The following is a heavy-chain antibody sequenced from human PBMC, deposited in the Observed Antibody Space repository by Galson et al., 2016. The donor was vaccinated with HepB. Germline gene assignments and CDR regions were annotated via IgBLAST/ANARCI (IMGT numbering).Heavy chain of an antibody. J-gene: IGHJ4*02. Sequence: SLRLSCAASGFAFSNAWMSWVRQAPGEGLEWVGRIKSKANGGTTDYAAPVKGRFTISRDDSKNTLYLQMNSLKAEDTAVYYCTDGRAHWGQGTLVTVSS. CDR3: TDGRAH. D-gene: IGHD1-26*01. CDR1: GFAFSNAW. V-gene: IGHV3-15*01. CDR2: IKSKANGGTT.